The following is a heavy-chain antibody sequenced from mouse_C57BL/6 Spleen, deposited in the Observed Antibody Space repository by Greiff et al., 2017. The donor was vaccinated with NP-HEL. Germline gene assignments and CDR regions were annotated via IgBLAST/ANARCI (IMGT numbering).Heavy chain of an antibody. CDR2: IYPGGGYT. CDR3: AAKIYYAMDY. J-gene: IGHJ4*01. Sequence: QVQLQQSGAELVRPGTSVKMSCKASGYTFTNYWIGWAKQRPGHGLEWIGDIYPGGGYTNYNEKFKGKATLTADKSSSTAYMQFSSLTSEDSAIYYCAAKIYYAMDYWGQGTSVTVSS. CDR1: GYTFTNYW. V-gene: IGHV1-63*01.